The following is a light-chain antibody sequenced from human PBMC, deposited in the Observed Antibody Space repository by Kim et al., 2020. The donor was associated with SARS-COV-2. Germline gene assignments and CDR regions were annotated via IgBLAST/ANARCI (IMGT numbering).Light chain of an antibody. CDR3: QQYKSYPWT. CDR2: KAS. V-gene: IGKV1-5*03. J-gene: IGKJ1*01. Sequence: DIQMTQSPSTLSASVGDRVTITCRASQSIGSWLAWYQQKPGKAPNLLIYKASTLQSGVSSRFSGGGSGTEFTLTISSLQPDDFATYHCQQYKSYPWTFGQGTRVEIK. CDR1: QSIGSW.